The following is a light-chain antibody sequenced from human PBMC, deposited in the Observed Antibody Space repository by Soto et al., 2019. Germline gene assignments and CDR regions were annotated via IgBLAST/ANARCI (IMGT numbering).Light chain of an antibody. CDR1: QSISNN. Sequence: EILMTQSPATLPVSLGQRATLSCRASQSISNNLAWYQQRPGQAPRLLIYRASTGATGIPARFSGFGSGTNFTLTINGLQSEDFAVYYCQQYSDWPLTFGQGTKVE. CDR2: RAS. J-gene: IGKJ1*01. V-gene: IGKV3-15*01. CDR3: QQYSDWPLT.